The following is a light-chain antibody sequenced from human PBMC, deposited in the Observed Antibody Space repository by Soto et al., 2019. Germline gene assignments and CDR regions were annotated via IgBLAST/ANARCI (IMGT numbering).Light chain of an antibody. Sequence: EIVMPQSPAPLAVSPGERAALSCRAIQSVSSNFAWYQQKHGQAPRLLIYGASSRATGTPARFSGSGSGTEFTLTISSLQSEDFAVYYWQQYNNWPYTFGRGTKLEMK. CDR2: GAS. CDR3: QQYNNWPYT. V-gene: IGKV3-15*01. CDR1: QSVSSN. J-gene: IGKJ2*01.